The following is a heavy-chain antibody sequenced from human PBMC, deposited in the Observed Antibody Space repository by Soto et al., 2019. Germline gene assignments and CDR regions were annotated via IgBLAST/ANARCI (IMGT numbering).Heavy chain of an antibody. D-gene: IGHD5-18*01. Sequence: QVPLVQSGAEVKKPRASVKVSCKASGYTCTSYGIGWVRQAPGQELGWMGWISAYNGNTNYAQKLQGRVTMTTGTSKSTAYMELRSLSSDDTAVYYCERDHSQGPSDYCGQGTLVTVSS. CDR1: GYTCTSYG. V-gene: IGHV1-18*01. CDR3: ERDHSQGPSDY. J-gene: IGHJ4*02. CDR2: ISAYNGNT.